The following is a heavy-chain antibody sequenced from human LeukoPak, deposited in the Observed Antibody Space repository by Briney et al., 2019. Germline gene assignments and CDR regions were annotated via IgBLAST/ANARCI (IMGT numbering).Heavy chain of an antibody. CDR2: ISGSGDRT. D-gene: IGHD6-6*01. CDR3: AKGGIMQSSSPGLQYFDL. Sequence: GGSLRLSCAASGFTFTSYAMTWVRQAPGKGLEWVSVISGSGDRTYYADSVKGRFTISRDNSKNTLYLQMNSLRAEDTAVYYCAKGGIMQSSSPGLQYFDLWGRGTLVSVSS. V-gene: IGHV3-23*01. CDR1: GFTFTSYA. J-gene: IGHJ2*01.